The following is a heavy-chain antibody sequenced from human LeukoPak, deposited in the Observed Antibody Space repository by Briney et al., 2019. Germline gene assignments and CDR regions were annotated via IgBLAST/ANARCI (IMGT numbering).Heavy chain of an antibody. CDR2: ISSSSSYI. Sequence: PGGSLRLSCAASGFTFSSYSMNWVRQAPGKGLEWVSSISSSSSYIYYADSVKGRFTISRDNAKNSLYLQMNSLRAEDTAVYYCARVDGGNPYGAFDIWGQGTMVTVSS. J-gene: IGHJ3*02. CDR1: GFTFSSYS. CDR3: ARVDGGNPYGAFDI. V-gene: IGHV3-21*01. D-gene: IGHD4-23*01.